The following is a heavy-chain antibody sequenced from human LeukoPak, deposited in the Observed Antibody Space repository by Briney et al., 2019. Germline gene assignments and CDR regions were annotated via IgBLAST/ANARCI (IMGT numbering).Heavy chain of an antibody. CDR3: ATLVSRQLLSGLANWFDP. CDR1: GYTLTELS. D-gene: IGHD2-2*01. Sequence: ASVKDSCKVSGYTLTELSMHWVRQAPGKGLEWMGGSDPEDGETIYAQKFQGRVTMTEDTSTDTAYMELSSLRSEDTAVYYCATLVSRQLLSGLANWFDPWGQGTLVTVSS. CDR2: SDPEDGET. J-gene: IGHJ5*02. V-gene: IGHV1-24*01.